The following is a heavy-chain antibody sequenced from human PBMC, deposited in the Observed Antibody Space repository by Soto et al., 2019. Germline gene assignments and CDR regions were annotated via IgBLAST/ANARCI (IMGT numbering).Heavy chain of an antibody. Sequence: SQTLSLTCTFSGGSISSGDYYWSWIRQPPGKGLEWIWYIYYSGSTYYNPSLKSRVTISVDTSKNQFSLKLSSVTAADTAVYYCARVLGWSMVRGVSPNWFDPWGQGTLVTVSS. J-gene: IGHJ5*02. D-gene: IGHD3-10*01. CDR2: IYYSGST. CDR3: ARVLGWSMVRGVSPNWFDP. CDR1: GGSISSGDYY. V-gene: IGHV4-30-4*01.